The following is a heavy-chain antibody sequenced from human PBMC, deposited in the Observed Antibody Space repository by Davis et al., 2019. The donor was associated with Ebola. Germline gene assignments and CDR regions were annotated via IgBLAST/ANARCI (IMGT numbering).Heavy chain of an antibody. CDR2: SSSSSSYT. CDR1: GFTFSDYY. J-gene: IGHJ4*02. CDR3: AKDWLPDDYDFWSGWDY. V-gene: IGHV3-11*05. Sequence: GGSLRLSCAASGFTFSDYYMSWIRQAPGKGLEWVSYSSSSSSYTNYADSVKGRFTISRDNAKNSLYLQMNSLRAEDTAVYYCAKDWLPDDYDFWSGWDYWGQGTLVTVSS. D-gene: IGHD3-3*01.